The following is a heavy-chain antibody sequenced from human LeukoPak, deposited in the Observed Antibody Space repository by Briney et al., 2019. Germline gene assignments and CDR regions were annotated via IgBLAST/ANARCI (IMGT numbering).Heavy chain of an antibody. D-gene: IGHD2-2*01. CDR3: AKDIVVGYYYGMDV. CDR2: MIYSDGSI. V-gene: IGHV3-23*03. CDR1: GFTFGSYG. J-gene: IGHJ6*02. Sequence: GGSLRLSCAASGFTFGSYGMSWVRQAPGKGLEWVSMIYSDGSIFHADSVKGRFTISRDNSKNTLYLQMNSLRAEDTAVYYCAKDIVVGYYYGMDVWGQGTTVTVSS.